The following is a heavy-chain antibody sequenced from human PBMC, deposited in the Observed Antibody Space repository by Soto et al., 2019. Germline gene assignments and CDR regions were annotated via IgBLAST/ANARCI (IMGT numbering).Heavy chain of an antibody. D-gene: IGHD2-8*01. CDR1: GFTFSSYA. V-gene: IGHV3-23*01. CDR3: AKPDIVLMVYAMGSSFDI. J-gene: IGHJ3*02. CDR2: ISGSGGST. Sequence: GGSLRLSCAASGFTFSSYAMSWVRQAPGKGLEWVSAISGSGGSTYYADSVKGRFTISRDNSKNTLYLQMNSLRAEDTAVYYCAKPDIVLMVYAMGSSFDIWGQGTMVTVSS.